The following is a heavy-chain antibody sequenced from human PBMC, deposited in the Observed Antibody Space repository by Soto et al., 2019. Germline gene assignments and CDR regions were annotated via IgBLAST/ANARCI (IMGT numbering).Heavy chain of an antibody. CDR3: AKAMAAWLQYHADFDY. D-gene: IGHD5-12*01. V-gene: IGHV3-23*01. CDR2: ISGSGGST. CDR1: GFTFSSYA. Sequence: GGSLRLSCAASGFTFSSYAMSWVRQAPGKGLEWVSAISGSGGSTYYADSVKGRFTISRDNSKNTLYLQMNSQRADDTAVYYCAKAMAAWLQYHADFDYWGQGTLVTVSS. J-gene: IGHJ4*02.